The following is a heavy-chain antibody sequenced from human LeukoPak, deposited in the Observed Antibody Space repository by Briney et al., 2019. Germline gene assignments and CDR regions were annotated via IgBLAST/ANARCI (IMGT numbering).Heavy chain of an antibody. CDR2: IAPISGTP. J-gene: IGHJ3*01. CDR1: GGTFTHYV. CDR3: AREGEYYSESGNLVDASDV. V-gene: IGHV1-69*06. Sequence: ASVKISCKASGGTFTHYVISWVRHAPGQGLEWMGGIAPISGTPMYAQRFQGRVTISADTSTYTAFMEMSSLTSEDTAMYYCAREGEYYSESGNLVDASDVWGQGTMVTVSA. D-gene: IGHD3-10*01.